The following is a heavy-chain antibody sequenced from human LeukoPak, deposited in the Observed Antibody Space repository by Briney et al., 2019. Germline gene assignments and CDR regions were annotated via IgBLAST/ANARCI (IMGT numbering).Heavy chain of an antibody. D-gene: IGHD1-26*01. CDR1: GFTFSSYS. Sequence: PGGSLRLSCAASGFTFSSYSMNGVRQAPGKGLEWVSSIGSTGAYIFYADSVKGRFTISRDNAKNSLYLQMNSLRAEDTAVYYCARDRWELLRSVDYWGQGTLVTVSS. V-gene: IGHV3-21*01. CDR3: ARDRWELLRSVDY. J-gene: IGHJ4*02. CDR2: IGSTGAYI.